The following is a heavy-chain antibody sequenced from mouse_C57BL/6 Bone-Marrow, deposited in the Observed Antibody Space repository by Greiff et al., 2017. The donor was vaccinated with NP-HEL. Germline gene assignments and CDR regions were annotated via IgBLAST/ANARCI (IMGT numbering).Heavy chain of an antibody. CDR3: TRSGTTVA. CDR2: IDPETGCT. Sequence: VQLQQSGAELVRPGASVTLSCKASSYTFTDYEMHWVKQTPVHGLEWIGAIDPETGCTAYNQKFKGKAILTADKSSSTAYMELRSLTSEDSAVYYCTRSGTTVAWGQGTTLTVSS. J-gene: IGHJ2*01. CDR1: SYTFTDYE. D-gene: IGHD1-1*01. V-gene: IGHV1-15*01.